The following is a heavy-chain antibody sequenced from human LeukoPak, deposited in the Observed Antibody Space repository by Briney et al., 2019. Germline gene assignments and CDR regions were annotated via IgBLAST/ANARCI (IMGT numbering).Heavy chain of an antibody. CDR3: AKGYYYGSGSYSTFDY. CDR2: ISGSGGNT. V-gene: IGHV3-23*01. CDR1: GFSFSYNA. D-gene: IGHD3-10*01. J-gene: IGHJ4*02. Sequence: GGSLRLSCAASGFSFSYNAMTWVRQSPGKGLEWVSAISGSGGNTYYADSVKGRFTISRDNSKNTLFLQMTSLRAEDTAVYYCAKGYYYGSGSYSTFDYWGQGTLVTVSS.